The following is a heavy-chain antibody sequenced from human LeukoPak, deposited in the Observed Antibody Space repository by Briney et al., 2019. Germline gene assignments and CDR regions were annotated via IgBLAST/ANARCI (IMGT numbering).Heavy chain of an antibody. Sequence: GGSLRLSCGASGFTFSNFAMTWVRQAPGKGLEWISAISGSGGSTYYADSVKGRFTISRDNSKNTLCLQMNSLRADDTAIYYCAKGGDSYYSYYYMDVWGQGTTVTVSS. V-gene: IGHV3-23*01. CDR2: ISGSGGST. D-gene: IGHD2-21*02. CDR1: GFTFSNFA. J-gene: IGHJ6*03. CDR3: AKGGDSYYSYYYMDV.